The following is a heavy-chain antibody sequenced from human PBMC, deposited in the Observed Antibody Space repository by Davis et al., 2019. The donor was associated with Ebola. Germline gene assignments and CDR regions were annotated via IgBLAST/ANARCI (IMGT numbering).Heavy chain of an antibody. J-gene: IGHJ4*02. CDR3: VRDLYCGFDY. V-gene: IGHV3-48*02. Sequence: GESLKISCAASGFTLSQYGMHWVRQAPGKGLEWLSNIRDSGNDMYYADSVKGRFTISRDNAKNSLYLQMNSLRDEDTAIYYCVRDLYCGFDYWGQGILVTVSS. CDR1: GFTLSQYG. CDR2: IRDSGNDM. D-gene: IGHD2-15*01.